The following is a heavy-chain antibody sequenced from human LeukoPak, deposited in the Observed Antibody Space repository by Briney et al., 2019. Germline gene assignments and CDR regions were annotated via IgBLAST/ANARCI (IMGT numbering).Heavy chain of an antibody. CDR3: ARGVSGYDESPWFDP. Sequence: ASVKVSCKVSGYTLTELSMHWVRQAPGKGLEWMGGFDPEDGETIYAQKFQGRVTMTEDTSTDTAYMELSSLRSEDTAVYYCARGVSGYDESPWFDPWGQGTLVTVSS. CDR1: GYTLTELS. CDR2: FDPEDGET. D-gene: IGHD5-12*01. V-gene: IGHV1-24*01. J-gene: IGHJ5*02.